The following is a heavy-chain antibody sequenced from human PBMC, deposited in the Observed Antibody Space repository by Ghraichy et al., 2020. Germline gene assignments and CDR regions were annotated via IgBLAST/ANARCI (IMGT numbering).Heavy chain of an antibody. CDR3: ARDHKSMGGLI. V-gene: IGHV3-7*01. D-gene: IGHD1-26*01. CDR1: GFTFSSYW. J-gene: IGHJ3*02. CDR2: IKRDGSEK. Sequence: LSCAASGFTFSSYWMSWVRQAPGKGLEWVANIKRDGSEKYYVDSVKDRFTVSRDNAKNSLYLQMNSLRAEDTAVYYCARDHKSMGGLIWGQGTMVTVSS.